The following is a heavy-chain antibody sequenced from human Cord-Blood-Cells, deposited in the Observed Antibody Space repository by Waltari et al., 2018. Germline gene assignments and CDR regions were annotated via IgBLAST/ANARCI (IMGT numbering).Heavy chain of an antibody. J-gene: IGHJ4*02. D-gene: IGHD5-12*01. CDR3: ARFGKGIVATIFDY. V-gene: IGHV3-7*01. CDR2: IKQDGSEK. CDR1: GFTVSSYW. Sequence: EVQLVEYGGGLVQPGGSLRPAGAASGFTVSSYWMGWVRQAPGKGLEWVANIKQDGSEKYYVDSVKGRFTISRDNAKNSLYLQMNSLRAEDTAVYYCARFGKGIVATIFDYWGQGTLVTVSS.